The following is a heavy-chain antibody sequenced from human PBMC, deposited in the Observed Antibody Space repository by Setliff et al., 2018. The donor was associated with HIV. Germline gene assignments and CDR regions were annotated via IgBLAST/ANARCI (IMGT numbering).Heavy chain of an antibody. CDR3: ARRGGAIGYDRTRRPSFNAFDI. J-gene: IGHJ3*02. V-gene: IGHV4-31*03. CDR1: GGSISSGSYY. D-gene: IGHD3-22*01. Sequence: SETLSLTCSVSGGSISSGSYYWSWIRQHPGKGLEWIGYIFYSGSTTYNPSLKSRLTISIDTSKNRFSLKLSSVTAADTAVYYCARRGGAIGYDRTRRPSFNAFDIWGQGTMVTVS. CDR2: IFYSGST.